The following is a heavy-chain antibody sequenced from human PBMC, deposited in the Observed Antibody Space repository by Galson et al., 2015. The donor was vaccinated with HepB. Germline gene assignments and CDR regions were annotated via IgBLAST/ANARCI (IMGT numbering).Heavy chain of an antibody. CDR3: ARIISRGVSDY. D-gene: IGHD3-10*01. J-gene: IGHJ4*02. CDR2: ISPPSAHI. V-gene: IGHV3-21*01. CDR1: GFSFSTYS. Sequence: SLRLSCAASGFSFSTYSMKWVRQAPGKGLEWVSAISPPSAHIYYADSVKGRFTISRDNAKNSLYLQMDSLRPEDTAVYYCARIISRGVSDYWGQGTLVTVSS.